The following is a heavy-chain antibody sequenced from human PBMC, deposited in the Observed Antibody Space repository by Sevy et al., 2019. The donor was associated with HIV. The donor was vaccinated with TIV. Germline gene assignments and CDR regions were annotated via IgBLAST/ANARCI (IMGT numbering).Heavy chain of an antibody. CDR1: GDNLRGFA. CDR3: ARSDDLRGYYFDL. J-gene: IGHJ4*02. Sequence: ASVKVSCKGSGDNLRGFASSWLRQAPGQGPEWMGTIIPKFDTTTYAERFQGRVTIVADESMTTVYMEIRRLTSDDMALYFCARSDDLRGYYFDLWGQGTPVTVSS. CDR2: IIPKFDTT. V-gene: IGHV1-69*13. D-gene: IGHD2-15*01.